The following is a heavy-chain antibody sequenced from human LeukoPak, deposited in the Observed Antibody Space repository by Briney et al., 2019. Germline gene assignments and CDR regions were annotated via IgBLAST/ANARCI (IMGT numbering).Heavy chain of an antibody. CDR1: GYSFTSNSAA. V-gene: IGHV6-1*01. D-gene: IGHD1-1*01. Sequence: QTLSLSCAASGYSFTSNSAAWNWMTQSPGMGLEWLGRRYYRYKWYNDYAVSVKSRITINPDTSKNQFSLQLNSVTPEDTAVYYCARDTHTQRAFDIWGQGTMVTVSS. J-gene: IGHJ3*02. CDR2: RYYRYKWYN. CDR3: ARDTHTQRAFDI.